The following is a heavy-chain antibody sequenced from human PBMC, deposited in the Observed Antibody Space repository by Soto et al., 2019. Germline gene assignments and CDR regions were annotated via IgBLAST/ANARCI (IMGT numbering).Heavy chain of an antibody. CDR3: ARETAGYTSTSAFDL. V-gene: IGHV3-21*01. CDR1: GFTFSTYS. D-gene: IGHD6-13*01. Sequence: LRLSCAASGFTFSTYSMNWVRQAPGKGLEWVSSISSTSSYIYYEDPLKGRFTVSRDNAKNSLYLQLNSLRADDTAIYYCARETAGYTSTSAFDLWGQGTLVTVSS. J-gene: IGHJ4*02. CDR2: ISSTSSYI.